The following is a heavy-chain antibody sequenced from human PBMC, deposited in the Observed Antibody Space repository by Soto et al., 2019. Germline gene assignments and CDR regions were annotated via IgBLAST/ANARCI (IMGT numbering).Heavy chain of an antibody. V-gene: IGHV4-34*01. Sequence: PSETLSLTCAVYGGSFSGYYWSWIRQPPGKGLEWIGEINHSGSTNYNPSLKSRVTLSVDTSKNQFSLKLSSVTAADTAVYYCARDREYQLLYYYYYGMDVWGQGTTVTVSS. CDR1: GGSFSGYY. CDR2: INHSGST. J-gene: IGHJ6*01. CDR3: ARDREYQLLYYYYYGMDV. D-gene: IGHD2-2*01.